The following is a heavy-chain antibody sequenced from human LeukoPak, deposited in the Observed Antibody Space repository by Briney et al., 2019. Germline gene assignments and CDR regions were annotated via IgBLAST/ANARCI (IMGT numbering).Heavy chain of an antibody. J-gene: IGHJ5*01. CDR2: IGAYNGNT. D-gene: IGHD3-16*01. CDR1: GYTFTSYA. Sequence: SVKVSCKASGYTFTSYAISWVRQAPGQGLEWVGWIGAYNGNTKYAQKFHGRLTMTTDTSMTTAYMELTSLRSDDTAVYYCVRDGAWFDSWGQGTLVTVSS. CDR3: VRDGAWFDS. V-gene: IGHV1-18*01.